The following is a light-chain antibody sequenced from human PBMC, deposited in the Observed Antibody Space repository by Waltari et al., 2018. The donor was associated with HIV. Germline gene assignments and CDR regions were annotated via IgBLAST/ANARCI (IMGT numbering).Light chain of an antibody. Sequence: VLLTQSPDTLSLSPGESATLSCRASQRVIGAHLAWYQQKPGQSPRLLIFDASSRAAGIPDRFSGSGSETEFTLTISELEPEDFAVYYCQQYGSSRWTFGQGTKVEI. CDR2: DAS. CDR1: QRVIGAH. V-gene: IGKV3-20*01. CDR3: QQYGSSRWT. J-gene: IGKJ1*01.